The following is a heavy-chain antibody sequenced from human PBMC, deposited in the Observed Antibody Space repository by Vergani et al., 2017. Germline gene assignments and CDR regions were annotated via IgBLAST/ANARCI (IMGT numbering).Heavy chain of an antibody. Sequence: QVQLVQSGAEVKKPGASVKVSCKASGYTFTGYYMHWVRQAPGQGLEWMGWINPNSGGTNYAQKFQGRVTMTREPSISTAFMELSRLRSDDTAVYYCARGMTYYYDSSGYYGGSYFDYWGQGTLVTVSS. CDR2: INPNSGGT. J-gene: IGHJ4*02. D-gene: IGHD3-22*01. CDR3: ARGMTYYYDSSGYYGGSYFDY. V-gene: IGHV1-2*02. CDR1: GYTFTGYY.